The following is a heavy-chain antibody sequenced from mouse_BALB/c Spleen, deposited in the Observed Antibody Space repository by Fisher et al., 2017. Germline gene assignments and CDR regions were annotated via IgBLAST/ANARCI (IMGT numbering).Heavy chain of an antibody. CDR3: ARRGLTGTYAMDY. D-gene: IGHD4-1*01. Sequence: KFKGKATFTVDTSSSTAYMQFNSLTSEDSAVYYCARRGLTGTYAMDYWGQGTSVTVSS. V-gene: IGHV1S34*01. J-gene: IGHJ4*01.